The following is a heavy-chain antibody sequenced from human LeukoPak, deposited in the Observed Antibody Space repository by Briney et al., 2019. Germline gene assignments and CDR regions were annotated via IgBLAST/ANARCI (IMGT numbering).Heavy chain of an antibody. Sequence: GESLEISCKGSGYSFSSYWTGWARQMPGKGLEGMGIIYPDCSDIKYSPSFQGQVTISADKSINTAYLQWSSLKASDTAIYYCATTPYYSTNGYCDYWGQGTPVTVSS. CDR3: ATTPYYSTNGYCDY. V-gene: IGHV5-51*01. CDR2: IYPDCSDI. J-gene: IGHJ4*02. CDR1: GYSFSSYW. D-gene: IGHD2-8*01.